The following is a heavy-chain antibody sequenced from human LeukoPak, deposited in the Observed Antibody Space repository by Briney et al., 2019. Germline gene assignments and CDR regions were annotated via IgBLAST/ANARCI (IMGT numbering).Heavy chain of an antibody. D-gene: IGHD3-10*01. V-gene: IGHV3-23*01. J-gene: IGHJ6*02. CDR3: AKSGGPRSPYYYSGMDV. CDR2: VIGSRSST. CDR1: GFTISGYW. Sequence: GGSLRLSCAASGFTISGYWMHWVRQAPGKGLEWVSAVIGSRSSTYYADSVKGRFTISRASSKNTLYLQMSSLRAEDTAVYYCAKSGGPRSPYYYSGMDVWGRGTTVTVPS.